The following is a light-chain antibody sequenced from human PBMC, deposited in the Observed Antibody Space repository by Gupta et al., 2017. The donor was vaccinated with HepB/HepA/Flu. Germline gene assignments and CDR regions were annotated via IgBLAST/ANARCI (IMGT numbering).Light chain of an antibody. CDR2: DVS. V-gene: IGLV2-14*03. J-gene: IGLJ2*01. CDR1: SSDVGGYNY. Sequence: QSALTQPASVSGSPGQSITISCTGTSSDVGGYNYVSWYQQHPGKAPKLMIYDVSKRPAGVSNRFSGSKSGNTASLTISGRQAEDEAYYYCSSYTSGSTVVFGGGTKLTV. CDR3: SSYTSGSTVV.